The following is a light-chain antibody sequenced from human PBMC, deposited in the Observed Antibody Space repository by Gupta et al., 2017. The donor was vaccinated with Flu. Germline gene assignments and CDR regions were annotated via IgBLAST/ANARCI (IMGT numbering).Light chain of an antibody. CDR3: QQYYGTPYT. Sequence: DIVFPQSLDSLAVSLFESSTINCKSSQSVVYSSNNKNYLAWYQQKPGPPPKLLIYWASTRESGVPDRFSGSESGTDLTLTISRLQAEVVAVYYCQQYYGTPYTFGQGTKLEIK. CDR2: WAS. V-gene: IGKV4-1*01. J-gene: IGKJ2*01. CDR1: QSVVYSSNNKNY.